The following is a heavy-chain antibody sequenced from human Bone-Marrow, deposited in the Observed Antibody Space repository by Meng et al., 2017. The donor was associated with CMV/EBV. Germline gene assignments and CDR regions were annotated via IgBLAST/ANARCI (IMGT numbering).Heavy chain of an antibody. J-gene: IGHJ3*02. Sequence: ASVKVSCKASGYTFTGYYMHWVRQAPGQGLEWMGWINPNSGGTNYAQKFQGRVTMTRDTSISTAYMELSRLRSDDTAVYYCARERITMIVPDHDAFDIWGQGPMVTVSS. D-gene: IGHD3-22*01. CDR3: ARERITMIVPDHDAFDI. V-gene: IGHV1-2*02. CDR2: INPNSGGT. CDR1: GYTFTGYY.